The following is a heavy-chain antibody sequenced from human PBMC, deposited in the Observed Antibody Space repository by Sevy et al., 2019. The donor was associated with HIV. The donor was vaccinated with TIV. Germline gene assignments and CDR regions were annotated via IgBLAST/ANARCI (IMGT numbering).Heavy chain of an antibody. J-gene: IGHJ5*02. CDR1: GDSVSSNSAA. D-gene: IGHD3-22*01. CDR3: ARDDEVYDSSGYYGRWFDP. V-gene: IGHV6-1*01. Sequence: SQTLSLTCAISGDSVSSNSAAWNWIRQSPSRGLEWLGRTYYRSKWYNDYAVSVKSRITINPDTSKNQFSLQLNSVTPEETAVYYCARDDEVYDSSGYYGRWFDPWGQGTLVTVSS. CDR2: TYYRSKWYN.